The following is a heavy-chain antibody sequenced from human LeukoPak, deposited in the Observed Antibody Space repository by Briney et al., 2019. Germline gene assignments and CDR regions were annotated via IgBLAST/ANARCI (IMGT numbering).Heavy chain of an antibody. Sequence: SETLSLTCAVSGGSISSGGYSWSWIRQPPGKGLEWIGYIYHSGSTYYNPSLKSRVTISVDRSKNQFSLKLSSVTAADTAVYYCARESSFWSGYYTGHDAFDIWGQGTMVTVSS. CDR2: IYHSGST. CDR3: ARESSFWSGYYTGHDAFDI. D-gene: IGHD3-3*01. V-gene: IGHV4-30-2*01. CDR1: GGSISSGGYS. J-gene: IGHJ3*02.